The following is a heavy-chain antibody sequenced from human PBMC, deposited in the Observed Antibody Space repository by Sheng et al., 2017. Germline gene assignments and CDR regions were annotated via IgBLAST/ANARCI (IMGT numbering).Heavy chain of an antibody. Sequence: QVQLVESGGGVVQPGRSLRLSCAASGFTFSSYGMHWVRQAPGKGLEWVAVISYDGSNKYYADSVKGRFTISRDNSKNTLYLQMNSLRAEDTAVYYCAKATSHVTGYSSGWDYFDYWGQGTLVTVSS. D-gene: IGHD6-19*01. CDR2: ISYDGSNK. CDR1: GFTFSSYG. V-gene: IGHV3-30*18. CDR3: AKATSHVTGYSSGWDYFDY. J-gene: IGHJ4*02.